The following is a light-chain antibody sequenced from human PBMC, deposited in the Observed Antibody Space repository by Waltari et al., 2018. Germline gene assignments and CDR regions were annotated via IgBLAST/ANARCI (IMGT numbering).Light chain of an antibody. J-gene: IGKJ2*01. V-gene: IGKV3D-15*01. CDR2: DAS. CDR3: QQYNNLQT. CDR1: QSVTSN. Sequence: EIVMTQSPAALSVSPGERAPLSCRASQSVTSNLAWDQKKRGHSPRLLIYDASIRATGIPARFSGRGSGTEFTLTISSLQSEDFAVYYCQQYNNLQTFGQGTKLELK.